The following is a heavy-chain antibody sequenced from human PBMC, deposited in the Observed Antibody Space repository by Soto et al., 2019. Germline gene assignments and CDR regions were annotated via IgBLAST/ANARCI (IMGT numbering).Heavy chain of an antibody. CDR1: GGSLSTNP. CDR3: ATDIVVVVDATPPGFDP. CDR2: TGSGTGPG. D-gene: IGHD2-15*01. J-gene: IGHJ5*02. Sequence: SVKVSCKASGGSLSTNPISWVRQAPGQGLEWMGGTGSGTGPGNHAQKFQGRLTVTADKSTSTVYMELTNLSSEDTAVYYCATDIVVVVDATPPGFDPCGQRTLVTVSS. V-gene: IGHV1-69*06.